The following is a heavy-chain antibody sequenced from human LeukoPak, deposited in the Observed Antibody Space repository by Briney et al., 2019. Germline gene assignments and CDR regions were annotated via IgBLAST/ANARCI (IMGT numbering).Heavy chain of an antibody. CDR2: IYYSGST. CDR3: ARTPEYSSSSGDY. V-gene: IGHV4-59*01. CDR1: GGSISSYY. Sequence: PSETLSLTCTVSGGSISSYYWSWIRQPPGKGLEWIGYIYYSGSTNYNPSLKSRVTISVDTSKNQFSLKLSSVTAADTAVYYCARTPEYSSSSGDYWGQGTLVTVSS. D-gene: IGHD6-6*01. J-gene: IGHJ4*02.